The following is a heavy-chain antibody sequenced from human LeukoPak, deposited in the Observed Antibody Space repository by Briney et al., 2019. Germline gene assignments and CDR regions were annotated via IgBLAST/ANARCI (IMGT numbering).Heavy chain of an antibody. D-gene: IGHD5-18*01. Sequence: SETLSLTCAVFGGSISSGGYSWTWIRQSPGKGLEWIGYIYHSGTTYFNPSLNSRVTMSVDRSKNQFSLRLNSVTAADTAVYYCARWGGYTAIDHWGQGTLVTVSS. CDR2: IYHSGTT. CDR3: ARWGGYTAIDH. V-gene: IGHV4-30-2*06. J-gene: IGHJ4*02. CDR1: GGSISSGGYS.